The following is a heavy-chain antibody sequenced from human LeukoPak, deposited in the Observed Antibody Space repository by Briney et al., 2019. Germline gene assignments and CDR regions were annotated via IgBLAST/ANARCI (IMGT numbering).Heavy chain of an antibody. J-gene: IGHJ4*02. CDR3: AKDVVGQQWVENY. CDR2: ISGSGGST. D-gene: IGHD6-19*01. Sequence: GGSLRLSCAASGFTFSSYGMSWVRQAPGKGLEWVSAISGSGGSTYYADSVKGRFTVSRDNSKNTLYLQVNSLRPEDTAVYYCAKDVVGQQWVENYWGQGTLVTVSS. CDR1: GFTFSSYG. V-gene: IGHV3-23*01.